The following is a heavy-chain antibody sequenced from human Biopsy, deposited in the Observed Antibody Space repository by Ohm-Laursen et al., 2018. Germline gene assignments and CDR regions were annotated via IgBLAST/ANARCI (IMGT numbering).Heavy chain of an antibody. CDR1: GGAISTDGYY. Sequence: TLSLTWTVSGGAISTDGYYWSWIRPHPGKGLEWIAYIYHSGITFSNPSLGSRITISVNTSANRFSLSLTSVTAADTAVYYCARVEGEQLINSGMDVWGQGTTVTVSS. J-gene: IGHJ6*02. CDR3: ARVEGEQLINSGMDV. CDR2: IYHSGIT. D-gene: IGHD1-1*01. V-gene: IGHV4-31*02.